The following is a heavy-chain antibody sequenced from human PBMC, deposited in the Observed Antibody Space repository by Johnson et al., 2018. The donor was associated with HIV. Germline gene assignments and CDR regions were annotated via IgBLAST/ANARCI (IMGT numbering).Heavy chain of an antibody. CDR2: IDTVGVT. Sequence: VQLVESGGGLVQPGGSLRLSCAASGFSLSDYDMHWVRQHIGKGLEWVSEIDTVGVTYYPASVKGRFTTSRENAKNSFDLQMNSLTAGVTAVYYCSRRSTRSDGFDLLCQGTMVIVSS. J-gene: IGHJ3*01. D-gene: IGHD2-2*01. V-gene: IGHV3-13*01. CDR1: GFSLSDYD. CDR3: SRRSTRSDGFDL.